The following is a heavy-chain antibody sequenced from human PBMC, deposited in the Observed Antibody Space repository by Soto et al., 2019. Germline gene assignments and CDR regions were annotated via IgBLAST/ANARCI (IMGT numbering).Heavy chain of an antibody. D-gene: IGHD4-17*01. V-gene: IGHV3-23*01. Sequence: GGSLRLSCAASGFTFNNYAMSWVRQAPGKGLEWVSGISASGSRTFYADSVKGRFTVSRDFSKNTLSLQVDSLRAEDTAVYFCGKDPNGDYVGGFEFWGPGTMVTVSS. CDR2: ISASGSRT. J-gene: IGHJ3*01. CDR1: GFTFNNYA. CDR3: GKDPNGDYVGGFEF.